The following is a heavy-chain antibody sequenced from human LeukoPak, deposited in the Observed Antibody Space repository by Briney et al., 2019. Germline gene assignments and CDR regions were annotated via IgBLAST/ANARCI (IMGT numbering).Heavy chain of an antibody. V-gene: IGHV3-33*01. CDR3: ARDFELSH. CDR1: GFTFSSYG. Sequence: PGGSLRLSCEASGFTFSSYGMHWVRQAPGKGLEWVALIWYDGSSKHYADSVRGRFTISRDNSKNTLYLQMNSLRAEDTAVYYCARDFELSHWGQGTLVTVSS. J-gene: IGHJ4*02. D-gene: IGHD3-16*02. CDR2: IWYDGSSK.